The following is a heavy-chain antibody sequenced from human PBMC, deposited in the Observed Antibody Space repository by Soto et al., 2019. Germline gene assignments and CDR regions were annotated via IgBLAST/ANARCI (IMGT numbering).Heavy chain of an antibody. J-gene: IGHJ3*02. CDR1: GFTFSSYA. CDR2: ISGSGGST. V-gene: IGHV3-23*01. D-gene: IGHD3-22*01. CDR3: AKDGYYYDSSGYYYARGDAFDI. Sequence: GGSLRLSCAASGFTFSSYAMSWVRQAPGKGLEWVSAISGSGGSTYYADSVKGRFTISRDNSKNTLYLQMNSLRAEDMAVYYCAKDGYYYDSSGYYYARGDAFDIWGQGTMVTVSS.